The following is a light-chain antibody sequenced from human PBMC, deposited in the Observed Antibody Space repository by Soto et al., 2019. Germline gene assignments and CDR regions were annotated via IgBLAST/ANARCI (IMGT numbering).Light chain of an antibody. J-gene: IGLJ2*01. CDR3: LLSYGGARRV. CDR1: TGAVTSGHY. CDR2: DTA. V-gene: IGLV7-46*01. Sequence: QAVVTQAPSVTVSPGGTVTLTCGSSTGAVTSGHYPYWFQQKPGQAPTTLIYDTANKHSWTPARFSGSLRGGKAALPLSGAQPEEEAEDYCLLSYGGARRVFGGGTQLTVL.